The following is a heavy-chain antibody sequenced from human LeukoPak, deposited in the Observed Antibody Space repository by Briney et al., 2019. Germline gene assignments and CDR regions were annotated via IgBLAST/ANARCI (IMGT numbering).Heavy chain of an antibody. V-gene: IGHV3-15*01. Sequence: GGSPRLSCAASGFTFSDVWMTWVRQAPGKGLECVGRIKTKTVGGTTDYAAPVKDRFTISRDDSKNTVYLQMKSLQTEDTAVYYCTTDFLQGYSGSGGQGTRVTVSS. CDR2: IKTKTVGGTT. D-gene: IGHD5-12*01. CDR3: TTDFLQGYSGS. J-gene: IGHJ4*02. CDR1: GFTFSDVW.